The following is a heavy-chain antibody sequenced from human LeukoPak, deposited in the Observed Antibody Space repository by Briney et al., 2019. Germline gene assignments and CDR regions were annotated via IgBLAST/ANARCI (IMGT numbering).Heavy chain of an antibody. CDR1: GGSISSSSYY. D-gene: IGHD2/OR15-2a*01. CDR3: ARLLQKGNTVLDP. Sequence: SETLSLTCTVSGGSISSSSYYWGWIRQPPGKRLEWIGSIYYSWSTYYNPSIKSRVTISVDTSKNQFSLKLSSVTASDTAVYYCARLLQKGNTVLDPWGQGTLVTVSS. V-gene: IGHV4-39*01. CDR2: IYYSWST. J-gene: IGHJ5*02.